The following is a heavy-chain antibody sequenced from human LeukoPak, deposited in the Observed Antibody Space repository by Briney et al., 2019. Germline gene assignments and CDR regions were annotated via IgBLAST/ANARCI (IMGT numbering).Heavy chain of an antibody. D-gene: IGHD5-12*01. V-gene: IGHV3-21*01. Sequence: GGSLRLSCAASGFTFSSYILNWVRQAPGKGLEWVSSISSSSSYIYYADSVKGRLTISRDNAKNSLHLQMNSLRAEDTAVYYCARDSGVATVVPRRFDYWGEGGLVSVSS. J-gene: IGHJ4*02. CDR1: GFTFSSYI. CDR3: ARDSGVATVVPRRFDY. CDR2: ISSSSSYI.